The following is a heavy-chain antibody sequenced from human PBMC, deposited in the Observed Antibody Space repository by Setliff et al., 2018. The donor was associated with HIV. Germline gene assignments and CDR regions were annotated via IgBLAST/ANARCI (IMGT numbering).Heavy chain of an antibody. CDR3: ARGRTQWPNYNYFDP. Sequence: SETLSLTCTVSGGSISSSSYYWGWIRQPPGKGLEWIGSIYYSGSTYYNPSLKTRVTISVDTSKNQFSLKLSSVTAADTAVYYCARGRTQWPNYNYFDPWGLGTLVTVSS. CDR1: GGSISSSSYY. D-gene: IGHD6-19*01. CDR2: IYYSGST. J-gene: IGHJ5*02. V-gene: IGHV4-39*01.